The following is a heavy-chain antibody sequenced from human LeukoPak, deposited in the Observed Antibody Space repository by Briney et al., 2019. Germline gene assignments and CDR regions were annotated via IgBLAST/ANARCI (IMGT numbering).Heavy chain of an antibody. CDR3: ASGVVPAAN. Sequence: SETLSLTCAVYGGSFSGYYWSWIRQPPGKGLEWIGEINHSGSTNYNPSLKSRVTISVDTSKNQFSLKLSSVTAADTVVYYCASGVVPAANWGQGTLVTVSS. J-gene: IGHJ4*02. CDR2: INHSGST. V-gene: IGHV4-34*01. CDR1: GGSFSGYY. D-gene: IGHD2-2*01.